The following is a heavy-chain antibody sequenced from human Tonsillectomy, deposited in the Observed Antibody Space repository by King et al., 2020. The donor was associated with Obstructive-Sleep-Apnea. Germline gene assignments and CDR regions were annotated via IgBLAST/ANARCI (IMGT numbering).Heavy chain of an antibody. Sequence: VQLVESGGGLVQPGRSLRLSCAASGFTFDDYAMHCVRQAPGKGLEWVSGISWYSGSIGYAASVRGRFTIARDNAKNSLYLQMNSLRAEDTAWYYCAKDKDDYGDYVRGYYYYGMDVWGQGTTVTVSS. CDR1: GFTFDDYA. V-gene: IGHV3-9*01. D-gene: IGHD4-17*01. J-gene: IGHJ6*02. CDR3: AKDKDDYGDYVRGYYYYGMDV. CDR2: ISWYSGSI.